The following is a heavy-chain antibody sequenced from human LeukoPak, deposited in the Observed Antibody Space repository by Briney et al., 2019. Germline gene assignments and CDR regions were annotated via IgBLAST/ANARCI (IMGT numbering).Heavy chain of an antibody. Sequence: SQTLALTCAISGDSVSSKSAAWNWIRQSPSRGLEWLGRTYYRSRWYNDYAVSVKGRITINPDTSKNQFSLQLTSVTPEDTAVYYCASLSSGIGDFDYWGQGTLVTVSS. CDR2: TYYRSRWYN. CDR1: GDSVSSKSAA. V-gene: IGHV6-1*01. J-gene: IGHJ4*02. D-gene: IGHD3-16*01. CDR3: ASLSSGIGDFDY.